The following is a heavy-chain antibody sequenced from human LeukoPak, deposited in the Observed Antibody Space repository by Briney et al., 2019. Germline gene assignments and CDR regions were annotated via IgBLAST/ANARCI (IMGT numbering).Heavy chain of an antibody. D-gene: IGHD6-13*01. Sequence: PSETLSLTCTVSGGSISSSSYYWGWIRQPPGKGLEWIGSIYYSGSTYYNPSLKSRVTISVDTSKNQFSLKLSSVTAADTAVYYCARHQHGSYSSSPTTLDYWGQGTLVTVSS. J-gene: IGHJ4*02. CDR3: ARHQHGSYSSSPTTLDY. CDR1: GGSISSSSYY. CDR2: IYYSGST. V-gene: IGHV4-39*01.